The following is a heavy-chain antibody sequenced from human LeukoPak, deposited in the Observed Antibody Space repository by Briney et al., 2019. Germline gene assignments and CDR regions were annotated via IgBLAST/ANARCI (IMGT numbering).Heavy chain of an antibody. J-gene: IGHJ4*02. V-gene: IGHV4-34*01. CDR2: INRGGST. CDR1: GGSFSDYY. D-gene: IGHD3-10*01. CDR3: ASLHQVRGVTVFDY. Sequence: PSETLSLTRAVYGGSFSDYYWSWVRQPPGKGPELFGEINRGGSTNYNPSLKSRVTISVDTSKNQFSLKLSSVTAADTAVYYCASLHQVRGVTVFDYWGQGTLVTVSS.